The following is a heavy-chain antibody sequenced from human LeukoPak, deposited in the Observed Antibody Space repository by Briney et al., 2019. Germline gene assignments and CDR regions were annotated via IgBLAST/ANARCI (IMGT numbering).Heavy chain of an antibody. CDR3: ARDRSLKVYYMDV. V-gene: IGHV1-2*02. CDR2: INPITGDT. CDR1: GYTFNQFY. J-gene: IGHJ6*03. Sequence: GASVTVSCKASGYTFNQFYMHWVRQAPGQGLEWMGWINPITGDTTYAQRFQGRLTMTRDTSISTAYMELSSLRSDDTAVYFCARDRSLKVYYMDVWGRGTTVIISS.